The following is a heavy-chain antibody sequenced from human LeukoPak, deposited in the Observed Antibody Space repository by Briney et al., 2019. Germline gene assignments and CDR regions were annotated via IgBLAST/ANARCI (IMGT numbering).Heavy chain of an antibody. CDR3: AKVSPRGSIAARSRLDY. D-gene: IGHD6-6*01. V-gene: IGHV3-30*02. CDR1: GFTFSSYG. CDR2: IRYDGSNK. Sequence: GGSLRLXCAASGFTFSSYGMHWVRQAPGKGLEWVAFIRYDGSNKYYADSVKGRFTISRDNSKNTLYLQMNSLRAEDTAVHYCAKVSPRGSIAARSRLDYWGQGTLVTVSS. J-gene: IGHJ4*02.